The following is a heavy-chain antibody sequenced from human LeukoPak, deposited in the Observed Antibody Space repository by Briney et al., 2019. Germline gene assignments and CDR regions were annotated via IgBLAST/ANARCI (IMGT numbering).Heavy chain of an antibody. D-gene: IGHD5-18*01. CDR2: MNTTGYT. CDR3: ARVDTAEGWFDP. J-gene: IGHJ5*02. V-gene: IGHV4-61*09. Sequence: SQTLSLTCTVSGDSISIGSYYWSWIRQPAGKGLEWIEHMNTTGYTKYNPSLKSRVTISVDTSKNQFSLKLSSVTAAYTAAYYCARVDTAEGWFDPWGQGTLVTVSS. CDR1: GDSISIGSYY.